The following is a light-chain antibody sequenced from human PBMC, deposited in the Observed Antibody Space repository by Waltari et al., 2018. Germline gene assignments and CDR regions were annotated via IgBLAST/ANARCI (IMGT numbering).Light chain of an antibody. CDR2: DVS. Sequence: QSALTQPASVSGSPGQSITISCYGTSSDVGFYHYVSWYQQHPGKAPKLIIYDVSQRPSGVSDHFSGSKSGDTASLTISGLQAEDEADYYCNSYTGSNSWVFGGGTKVTVL. V-gene: IGLV2-14*01. CDR3: NSYTGSNSWV. J-gene: IGLJ3*02. CDR1: SSDVGFYHY.